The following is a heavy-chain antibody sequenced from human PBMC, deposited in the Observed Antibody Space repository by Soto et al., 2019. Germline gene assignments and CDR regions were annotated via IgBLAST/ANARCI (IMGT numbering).Heavy chain of an antibody. CDR3: ARGWSMVRGVLDY. V-gene: IGHV1-2*02. CDR2: INPNSGGT. J-gene: IGHJ4*02. D-gene: IGHD3-10*01. CDR1: GYPFTGYY. Sequence: VQVVQPGAEVTKPGASVKVSCKASGYPFTGYYMHWVRQAPGEGLEWMGGINPNSGGTNYAQKFRGRVTITRDRSIRKAYMELSRLRSDDTAVYYCARGWSMVRGVLDYRGQGTLVTVSS.